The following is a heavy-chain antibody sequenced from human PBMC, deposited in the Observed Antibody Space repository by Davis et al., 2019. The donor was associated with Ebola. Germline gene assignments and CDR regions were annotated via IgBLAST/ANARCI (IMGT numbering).Heavy chain of an antibody. CDR1: GFTFSSYG. V-gene: IGHV3-33*01. J-gene: IGHJ6*03. CDR2: IWYDGSNK. CDR3: ARGVLEWSTPGFYYYYYMDV. D-gene: IGHD3-3*01. Sequence: GESLKISCAASGFTFSSYGMHWVRQAPGKGLEWVAVIWYDGSNKYYADSVKGRFTISRDNSKNTLYLQMNSLRAEDTAVYYCARGVLEWSTPGFYYYYYMDVWGKGTTVTVSS.